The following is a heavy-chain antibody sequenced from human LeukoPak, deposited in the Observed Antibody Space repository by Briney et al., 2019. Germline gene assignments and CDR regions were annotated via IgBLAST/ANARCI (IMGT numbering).Heavy chain of an antibody. CDR1: GGSFSSYY. J-gene: IGHJ3*02. D-gene: IGHD3-3*01. V-gene: IGHV4-59*08. CDR2: IYYSGST. Sequence: SETLSLTCTVSGGSFSSYYWSWIRQPPGKGLERIGYIYYSGSTNYNPSLQSRVTISLDTSKNQFSLKLSSVTAADTAVYYCARGYYDFWSGYPNDAFDIWGQGTMVTVSS. CDR3: ARGYYDFWSGYPNDAFDI.